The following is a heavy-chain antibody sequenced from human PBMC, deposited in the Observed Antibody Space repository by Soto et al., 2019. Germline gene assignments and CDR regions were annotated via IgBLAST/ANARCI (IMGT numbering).Heavy chain of an antibody. V-gene: IGHV3-23*01. CDR2: NTCSGNST. CDR1: GFTFSSYA. CDR3: AKPPHRKGGWYGGYYYYGMDV. D-gene: IGHD6-19*01. Sequence: GGSLRPSSAASGFTFSSYAMSWLPQAPGNGPESVSANTCSGNSTYYADSVKDLYTISRDNSKNTLYLQMNSTRPDDTSVTYNAKPPHRKGGWYGGYYYYGMDVWGQG. J-gene: IGHJ6*02.